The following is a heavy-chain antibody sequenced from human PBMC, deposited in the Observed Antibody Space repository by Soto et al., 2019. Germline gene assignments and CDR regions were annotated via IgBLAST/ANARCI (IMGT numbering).Heavy chain of an antibody. CDR3: AREVAEAGRSLDY. Sequence: QVQLQESGPGLVKPSETLSLTCTVSGGSFSRYYWTWIRQPAGKGLEWVGRIYTSGNTNYNASLKSRVTMSVDTSKNQFSLNLTSVTAADTAVYYCAREVAEAGRSLDYWGQGTLVTVSA. D-gene: IGHD6-6*01. J-gene: IGHJ4*02. CDR1: GGSFSRYY. CDR2: IYTSGNT. V-gene: IGHV4-4*07.